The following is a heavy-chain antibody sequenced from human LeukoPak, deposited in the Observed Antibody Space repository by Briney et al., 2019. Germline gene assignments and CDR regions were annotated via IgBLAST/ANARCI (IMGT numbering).Heavy chain of an antibody. CDR1: GFTFSSYS. V-gene: IGHV3-21*01. D-gene: IGHD6-13*01. CDR3: ARDSSSWYNWFDP. Sequence: PGGSLRLSCAASGFTFSSYSMNWVRRAPGKGLEWVSSISSSSSYIYYADSVKGRFTISRDNAKNSLYLQMNSLRAEDTAVYYCARDSSSWYNWFDPWGQGTLVTVSS. CDR2: ISSSSSYI. J-gene: IGHJ5*02.